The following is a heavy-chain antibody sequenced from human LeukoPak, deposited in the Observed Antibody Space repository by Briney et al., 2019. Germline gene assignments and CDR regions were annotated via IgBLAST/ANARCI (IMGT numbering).Heavy chain of an antibody. D-gene: IGHD1-14*01. Sequence: SETLSLTCAVSGGSISSGGYSWSWIRQPPGKGLEWIGYIYHSGSTYYNPSLKSRVTISVDRSKNQFSLKLSSVTAADTAVYYCARGSHNPLRTPLFDYWGQGTLVTVSS. CDR1: GGSISSGGYS. CDR2: IYHSGST. J-gene: IGHJ4*02. V-gene: IGHV4-30-2*01. CDR3: ARGSHNPLRTPLFDY.